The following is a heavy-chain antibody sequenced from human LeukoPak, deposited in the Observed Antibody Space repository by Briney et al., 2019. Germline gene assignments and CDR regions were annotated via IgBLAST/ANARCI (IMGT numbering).Heavy chain of an antibody. CDR3: ASFYYDSSGYYFDY. CDR2: INTNTGNP. CDR1: GYTLTSNY. Sequence: ASVKVSCKASGYTLTSNYMHWVRQAPGQGLEWMGWINTNTGNPTYAQGFTGRFVFSLDTSVSTAYLQISSLKAEDTAVYYCASFYYDSSGYYFDYWGQGTLVTVSS. V-gene: IGHV7-4-1*02. D-gene: IGHD3-22*01. J-gene: IGHJ4*02.